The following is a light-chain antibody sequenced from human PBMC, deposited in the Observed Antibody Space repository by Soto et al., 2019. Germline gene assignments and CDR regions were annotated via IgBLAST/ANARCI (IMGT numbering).Light chain of an antibody. Sequence: QSALTQPASVSGSPGQSITISCTGTSSDVGSYDLVSWYQHHPGTAPKLILYEVTKRPSGVSNRFSGSKSGNTASLTISGLQTEDDSHYYCCSYANGNTLLFGGGTNLTVL. J-gene: IGLJ2*01. CDR3: CSYANGNTLL. CDR2: EVT. V-gene: IGLV2-23*02. CDR1: SSDVGSYDL.